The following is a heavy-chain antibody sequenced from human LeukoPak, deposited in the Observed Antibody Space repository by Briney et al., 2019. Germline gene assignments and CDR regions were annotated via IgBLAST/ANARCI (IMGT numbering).Heavy chain of an antibody. CDR3: AKDIFPMVRGVCVDY. J-gene: IGHJ4*02. Sequence: GGSLRLSCAASGFTFSVYALRWVRQAPGKGLEWVAIISYDGSNKYYADSVKGRFTISRDNSKNTIYLQMNSLRAEDTALYFCAKDIFPMVRGVCVDYWGQGTLVTVSS. CDR1: GFTFSVYA. CDR2: ISYDGSNK. V-gene: IGHV3-30*04. D-gene: IGHD3-10*01.